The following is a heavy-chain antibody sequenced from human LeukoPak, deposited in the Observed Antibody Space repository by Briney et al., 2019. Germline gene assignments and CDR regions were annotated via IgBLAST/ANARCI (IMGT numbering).Heavy chain of an antibody. CDR2: IYYSGST. CDR3: ARPQGFQLLDFEY. V-gene: IGHV4-39*01. J-gene: IGHJ4*02. D-gene: IGHD2-2*01. Sequence: SETLSLTCTVSGGSISNYYWGWIRQPPGKGLEWIGSIYYSGSTYYNPSLKSRVTISVDTSKNQFSLKLSSVTAADTAVYYCARPQGFQLLDFEYWGQGTLVTVSS. CDR1: GGSISNYY.